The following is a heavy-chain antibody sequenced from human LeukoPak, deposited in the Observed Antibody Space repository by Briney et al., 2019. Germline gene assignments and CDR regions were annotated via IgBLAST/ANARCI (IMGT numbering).Heavy chain of an antibody. CDR1: GGSISYSSYY. D-gene: IGHD2-15*01. Sequence: PSETLSLTCTVSGGSISYSSYYWGWVRQPPEKGLEWIGSIYYSGNTYYSPSLKSRVTISVDTSKNQFSLKLSSVTAADTAVYYCARVLVVVVAADYWGQGTLVTVSS. CDR3: ARVLVVVVAADY. CDR2: IYYSGNT. V-gene: IGHV4-39*07. J-gene: IGHJ4*02.